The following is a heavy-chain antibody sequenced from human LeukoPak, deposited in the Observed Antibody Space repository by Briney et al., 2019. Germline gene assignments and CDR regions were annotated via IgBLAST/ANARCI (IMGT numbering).Heavy chain of an antibody. V-gene: IGHV1-8*01. CDR2: MNPNTANT. CDR1: GYTFTSYD. CDR3: ARESGSYHDAFDI. J-gene: IGHJ3*02. D-gene: IGHD1-26*01. Sequence: GASVKVSCKASGYTFTSYDTNWVRQAPGQGLEWMGWMNPNTANTGYAQKFQGRVTITRNTSISTSYMELNSLRSEDTAVYYCARESGSYHDAFDIWGQGTMVTVSS.